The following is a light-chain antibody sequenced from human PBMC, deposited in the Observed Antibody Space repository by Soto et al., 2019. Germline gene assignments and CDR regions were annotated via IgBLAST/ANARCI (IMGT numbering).Light chain of an antibody. J-gene: IGKJ1*01. V-gene: IGKV3-15*01. Sequence: EIVVTQSPATLSVSPGERVTLSCRASQSVSSSFSWYQQRPGQAPRLLIYDTSTRAAGISARFSGSGSGTEFTLTISSLQSEDFEVYYCQQYIDWPPGTFGQGTAVEIK. CDR3: QQYIDWPPGT. CDR2: DTS. CDR1: QSVSSS.